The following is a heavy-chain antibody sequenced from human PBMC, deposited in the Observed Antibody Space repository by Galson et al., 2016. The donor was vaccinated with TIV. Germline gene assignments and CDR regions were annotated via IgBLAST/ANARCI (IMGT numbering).Heavy chain of an antibody. CDR2: INTRNGNP. CDR3: ARSGDYSYYFYYMDV. CDR1: GYSLSSSA. J-gene: IGHJ6*03. D-gene: IGHD4-17*01. Sequence: SVKVSCKASGYSLSSSAMNWVRQAPGQGLEWMGWINTRNGNPTYAQGFTGRFVFSLDASVSTAYLQINSLKPEDTAVYYCARSGDYSYYFYYMDVCAKGTTVTVSS. V-gene: IGHV7-4-1*02.